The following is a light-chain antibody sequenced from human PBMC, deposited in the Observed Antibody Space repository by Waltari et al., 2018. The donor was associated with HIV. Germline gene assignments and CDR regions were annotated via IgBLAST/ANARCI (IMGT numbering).Light chain of an antibody. V-gene: IGKV1-33*01. J-gene: IGKJ1*01. CDR2: DAT. CDR3: QHYDNLPPWT. Sequence: DIQMTQSPSSLSASVGDRVTITCQASQDISNYLTWYQQKSGKAPKLLIYDATNLQTGVPSRVSGRRSGTDFTFPISSLQPEDIATYYCQHYDNLPPWTFGQGTKVEIK. CDR1: QDISNY.